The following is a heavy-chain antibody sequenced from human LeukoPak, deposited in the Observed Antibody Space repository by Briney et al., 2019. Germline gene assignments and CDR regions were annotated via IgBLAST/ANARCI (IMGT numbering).Heavy chain of an antibody. V-gene: IGHV4-34*01. CDR2: INHSGST. CDR3: AKVRNFDWLLSTDY. D-gene: IGHD3-9*01. CDR1: GGSFSGYY. J-gene: IGHJ4*02. Sequence: KPSETLSLTCAVYGGSFSGYYWSWIRQPPGKGLEWSGEINHSGSTNYNPSLKSRVTISVDTSKNQFSLKLSSVTAADTAVCYCAKVRNFDWLLSTDYWGQGTLVTVSS.